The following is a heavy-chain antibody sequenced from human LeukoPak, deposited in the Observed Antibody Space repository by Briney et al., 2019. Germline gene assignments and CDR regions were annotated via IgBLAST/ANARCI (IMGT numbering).Heavy chain of an antibody. CDR1: GFTFSSYA. V-gene: IGHV3-23*01. D-gene: IGHD3-10*01. J-gene: IGHJ4*02. CDR3: AREGYYGSGSPPSLYFDY. Sequence: GGSLRLSCAASGFTFSSYAMNWVRQAPGKGLEWVSTISGGGGSTYYADSVKGRFTISRDNSRSTLYLQMNSLRPEDTAIYYCAREGYYGSGSPPSLYFDYWGQGTLVTVSS. CDR2: ISGGGGST.